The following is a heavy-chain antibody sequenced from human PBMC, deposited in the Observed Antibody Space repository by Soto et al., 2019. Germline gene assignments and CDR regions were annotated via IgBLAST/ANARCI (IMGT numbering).Heavy chain of an antibody. J-gene: IGHJ4*01. D-gene: IGHD3-22*01. CDR3: ARVGRKYDYDGLPVY. CDR1: GYTFTSYS. V-gene: IGHV1-18*04. Sequence: ASVKVSCKASGYTFTSYSISWVRQAPGQGLEWMGWISAYNGNTNYAQKLQGRVTMTTDTSTSTAYMELRSLRSDDTAVYYCARVGRKYDYDGLPVYWGHGTLVTVSS. CDR2: ISAYNGNT.